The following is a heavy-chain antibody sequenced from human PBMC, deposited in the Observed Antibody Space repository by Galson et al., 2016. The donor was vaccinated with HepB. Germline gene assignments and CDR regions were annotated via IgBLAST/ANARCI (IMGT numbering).Heavy chain of an antibody. CDR1: GFTFSSYA. CDR2: ISFDGTTK. CDR3: ARQKASVAGRDNPVRRPRFACYFDY. V-gene: IGHV3-30*04. D-gene: IGHD6-19*01. Sequence: SLRLSCAASGFTFSSYAMHWVRQAPGKGLDWVATISFDGTTKNYADAVKGRFTISRDNSKNTVSLQANSLRAEDTAVYYCARQKASVAGRDNPVRRPRFACYFDYWGQGTLVAVSS. J-gene: IGHJ4*02.